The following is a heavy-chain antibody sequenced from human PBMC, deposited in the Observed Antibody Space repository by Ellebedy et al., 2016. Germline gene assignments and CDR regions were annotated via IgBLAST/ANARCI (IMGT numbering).Heavy chain of an antibody. CDR2: IWYDGSNK. Sequence: GGSLRLSCAASGFTFSSYSMNWVRQAPGKGLEWVAVIWYDGSNKYYADSVKGRFTISRDNSKNTLYLQMNSLRAEDTAVYYCARDGRYFDWLLSHHTPYYYYGMDVWGQGTTVTVSS. CDR3: ARDGRYFDWLLSHHTPYYYYGMDV. CDR1: GFTFSSYS. D-gene: IGHD3-9*01. V-gene: IGHV3-33*08. J-gene: IGHJ6*02.